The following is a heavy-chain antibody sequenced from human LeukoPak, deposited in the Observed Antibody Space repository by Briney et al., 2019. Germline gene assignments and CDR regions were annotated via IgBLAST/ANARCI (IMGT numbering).Heavy chain of an antibody. Sequence: GGSLRLSCAASGFTFSSYAMSWVRQAPGKGLEWVSAISGSGGSTYYADSVKGRFTISRDNSKNTLYLQMNSLRAEDTAVYYCARDFYDGFALDYWGQGTLVTVSS. D-gene: IGHD2/OR15-2a*01. CDR3: ARDFYDGFALDY. J-gene: IGHJ4*02. V-gene: IGHV3-23*01. CDR1: GFTFSSYA. CDR2: ISGSGGST.